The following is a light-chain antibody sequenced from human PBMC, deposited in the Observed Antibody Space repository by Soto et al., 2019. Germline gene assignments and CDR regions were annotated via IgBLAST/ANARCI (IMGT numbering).Light chain of an antibody. J-gene: IGLJ1*01. CDR2: DVT. CDR1: SSDVGGYNY. Sequence: QSVLTQPRSVSGSPGQSVTISCTGTSSDVGGYNYVSWYQQHPAKAPKLLIYDVTKRPSGVPDRFSGSKSGNTASLIISWLQAEDEADYYCCSYAGTYTLYVFGTGTKVTVL. CDR3: CSYAGTYTLYV. V-gene: IGLV2-11*01.